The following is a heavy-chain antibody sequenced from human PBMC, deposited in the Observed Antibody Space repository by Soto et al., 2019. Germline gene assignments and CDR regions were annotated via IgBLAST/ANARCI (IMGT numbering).Heavy chain of an antibody. CDR2: IWYDGSNK. CDR1: GFTFSSYG. Sequence: GGSLRLSCAASGFTFSSYGMHWVRQAPGKGLEWVAVIWYDGSNKYYADSVKGRFTISRDNSKNTLYLQMNSLRAEDTAVYYCARDGPPHWDSSSFPGFMDVWGKGTTVTVSS. D-gene: IGHD6-13*01. J-gene: IGHJ6*03. V-gene: IGHV3-33*01. CDR3: ARDGPPHWDSSSFPGFMDV.